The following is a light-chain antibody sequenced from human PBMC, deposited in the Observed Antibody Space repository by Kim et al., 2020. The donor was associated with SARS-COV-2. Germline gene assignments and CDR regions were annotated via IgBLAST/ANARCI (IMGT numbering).Light chain of an antibody. CDR1: SIDVGAYNH. CDR3: CAYAGSETYV. Sequence: QPLAISCTGTSIDVGAYNHVSWYQQDPGKAPKLMIYDVSKRPSGVPDRFSGTKSGNTASLTISGLQAEDEADYYCCAYAGSETYVFGSGTKVTVL. V-gene: IGLV2-11*01. J-gene: IGLJ1*01. CDR2: DVS.